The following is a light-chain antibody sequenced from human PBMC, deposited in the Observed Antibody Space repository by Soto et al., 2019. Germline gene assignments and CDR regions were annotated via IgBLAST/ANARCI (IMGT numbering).Light chain of an antibody. V-gene: IGLV2-14*01. Sequence: QSVLTQPASVSGSPGQSITISCTGTSSDVGGYKYVSWYQHHPGKAPKLMIYEVSNRPSGVSNRFSGSKSGNTASLTISGLQAEDEADYYCSSYSDSTTSYVIFGGGTKLTVL. J-gene: IGLJ2*01. CDR3: SSYSDSTTSYVI. CDR2: EVS. CDR1: SSDVGGYKY.